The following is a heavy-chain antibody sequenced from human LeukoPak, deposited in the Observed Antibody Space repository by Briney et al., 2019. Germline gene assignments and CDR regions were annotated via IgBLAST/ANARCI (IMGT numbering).Heavy chain of an antibody. CDR2: INTDGTVT. Sequence: RRSLRPSCAASGFTFSKYWMLWVRQAPGKGLESVTRINTDGTVTTYADSVKGRFTVSRDNADNTMFLQMNSVRDEDTAVYYCATKQWLAPPPDSWGQGTPVTISS. CDR3: ATKQWLAPPPDS. J-gene: IGHJ4*02. D-gene: IGHD6-19*01. V-gene: IGHV3-74*01. CDR1: GFTFSKYW.